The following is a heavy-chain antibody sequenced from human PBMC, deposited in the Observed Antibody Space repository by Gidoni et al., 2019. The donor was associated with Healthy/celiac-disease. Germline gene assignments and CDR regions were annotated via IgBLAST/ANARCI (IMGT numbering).Heavy chain of an antibody. CDR3: ARVSEGYYYYYGMDV. V-gene: IGHV4-59*01. CDR1: GGSISSSY. CDR2: IYYSGST. D-gene: IGHD1-20*01. J-gene: IGHJ6*02. Sequence: QVQLQESGPGLVKPSETLSLTCTVSGGSISSSYWGWIRQPPGKGLEWIGYIYYSGSTNYNPSLKSRVTISVDTSKNQFSLKLSSVTAADTAVYYCARVSEGYYYYYGMDVWGQGTTVTVSS.